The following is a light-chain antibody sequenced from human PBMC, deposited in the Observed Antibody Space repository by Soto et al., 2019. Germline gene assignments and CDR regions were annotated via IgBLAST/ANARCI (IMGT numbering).Light chain of an antibody. CDR2: GAS. Sequence: EIVLTQSPDTLSVAPGERARLSCRASQTVGSNLSWYQQKPGQAPRLLIYGASTRASDTPARFSGSGSVTEFALTISSLQSEDFAVYYCQQYNNWPITFGQGTRLEIK. CDR3: QQYNNWPIT. J-gene: IGKJ5*01. V-gene: IGKV3D-15*01. CDR1: QTVGSN.